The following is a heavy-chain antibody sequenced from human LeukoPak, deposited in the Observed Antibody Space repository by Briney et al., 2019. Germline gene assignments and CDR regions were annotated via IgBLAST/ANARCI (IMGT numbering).Heavy chain of an antibody. D-gene: IGHD1-1*01. CDR3: ARIGTSTYDP. J-gene: IGHJ5*02. Sequence: GASVKVSCKASGYTFTNYYMHWVRQAPGQGLEWMGRIIPILGIANYAQKFQGRVTITADKSTSTAYMELSSLRSEDTAVYYCARIGTSTYDPWGQGTLVTVSS. CDR1: GYTFTNYY. CDR2: IIPILGIA. V-gene: IGHV1-69*02.